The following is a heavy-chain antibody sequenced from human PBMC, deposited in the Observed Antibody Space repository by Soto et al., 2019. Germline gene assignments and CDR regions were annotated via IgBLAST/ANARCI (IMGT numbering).Heavy chain of an antibody. CDR3: ARDWVGDLAY. V-gene: IGHV1-18*01. J-gene: IGHJ4*02. D-gene: IGHD4-17*01. Sequence: QVQVVQSGGEVKQPGASVKVSCKTSGYTFTSYGISWVRQAPGQGLEWMGWISGYNGDTKYVQKFQGRVTLTTDTSTNTAYMEVRRLRSDDTAVYFCARDWVGDLAYWGQGTLVTVSS. CDR2: ISGYNGDT. CDR1: GYTFTSYG.